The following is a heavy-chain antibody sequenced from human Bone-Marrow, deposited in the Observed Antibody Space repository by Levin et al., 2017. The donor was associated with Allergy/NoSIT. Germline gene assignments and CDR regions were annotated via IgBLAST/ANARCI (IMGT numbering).Heavy chain of an antibody. V-gene: IGHV4-39*01. J-gene: IGHJ4*02. Sequence: PSETLSLTCTVSGASISSSTYYWGWIRQPPGKGLQWIGNIYYNGSTFYSPSLKSRVTMSVDTSQNQFSLKMTSVTAADTAVYYCASLAVPAYGSSAYWGQGTLVTVSS. CDR3: ASLAVPAYGSSAY. CDR2: IYYNGST. D-gene: IGHD6-13*01. CDR1: GASISSSTYY.